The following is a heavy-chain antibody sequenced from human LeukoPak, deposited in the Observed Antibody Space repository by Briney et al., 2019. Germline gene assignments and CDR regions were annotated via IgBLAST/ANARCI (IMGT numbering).Heavy chain of an antibody. CDR1: GYTFTGYY. D-gene: IGHD6-13*01. J-gene: IGHJ6*03. V-gene: IGHV1-2*02. CDR2: INPNSGGT. Sequence: ASVKVSCKASGYTFTGYYMHWVRQAPGQGLEWMGWINPNSGGTNYAQKFQGRVTMTIDTSTSIAYMELRSLRSDDTAVYYCASSKWSAGGDYYHYMDVWGKGTTVTVSS. CDR3: ASSKWSAGGDYYHYMDV.